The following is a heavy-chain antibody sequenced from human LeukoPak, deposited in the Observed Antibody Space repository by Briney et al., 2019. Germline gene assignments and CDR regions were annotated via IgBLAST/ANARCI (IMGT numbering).Heavy chain of an antibody. J-gene: IGHJ4*02. D-gene: IGHD1-26*01. V-gene: IGHV3-30*02. CDR2: IRYDGSNK. Sequence: EAGGSLRLSCAASGFTFSSYGMHWVRQAPGKGLEWVAFIRYDGSNKYYADSVKGRFTISRDNSKNTLYLQMNSLRAEDTAVYYCAKDRSGSSYFDYWGQGTLVTVSS. CDR1: GFTFSSYG. CDR3: AKDRSGSSYFDY.